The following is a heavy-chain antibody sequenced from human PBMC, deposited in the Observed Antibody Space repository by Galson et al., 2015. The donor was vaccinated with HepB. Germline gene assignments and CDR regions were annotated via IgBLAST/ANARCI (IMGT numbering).Heavy chain of an antibody. CDR2: IIPIFGTP. Sequence: SCKASGGSFSSFGFSWVRQAPGHGLEWMGGIIPIFGTPSYAQKFQGRVTITADESTSTTYMELNSLKSGDTAIYYCARLAGYYDLWGGSGYWFDPWGQGTLVTVSS. D-gene: IGHD3-3*01. V-gene: IGHV1-69*01. CDR1: GGSFSSFG. CDR3: ARLAGYYDLWGGSGYWFDP. J-gene: IGHJ5*02.